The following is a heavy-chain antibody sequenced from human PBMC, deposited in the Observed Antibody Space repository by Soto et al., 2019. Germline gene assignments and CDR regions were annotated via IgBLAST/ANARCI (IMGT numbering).Heavy chain of an antibody. CDR2: ISSAGTNK. J-gene: IGHJ4*02. V-gene: IGHV3-30-3*01. D-gene: IGHD3-16*01. Sequence: QVQLVGSGGGVVQPATSLRLSCAASGFTFSIYAMHWVRHTPEKRLEWVAVISSAGTNKNHAHSVRGRFSISRDNNNIKLYLQMDNMRDDDTAVYYCVRCNSEAGWGQFDFWGQGTLVAVSS. CDR1: GFTFSIYA. CDR3: VRCNSEAGWGQFDF.